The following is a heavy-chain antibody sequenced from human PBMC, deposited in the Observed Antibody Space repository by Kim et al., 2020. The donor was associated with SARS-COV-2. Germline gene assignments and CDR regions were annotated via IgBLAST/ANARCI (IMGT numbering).Heavy chain of an antibody. CDR3: ATTTPWKKYYYDSSPPANWFDP. CDR1: GYTLTELS. J-gene: IGHJ5*02. D-gene: IGHD3-22*01. Sequence: ASVKVSCKVSGYTLTELSMHWVRQAPGKGLEWMGGFDPEDGETIYAQKFQGRVTMTEDTSTDTAYMELSSLRSEDTSVYYCATTTPWKKYYYDSSPPANWFDPWGQGTLVTVSS. CDR2: FDPEDGET. V-gene: IGHV1-24*01.